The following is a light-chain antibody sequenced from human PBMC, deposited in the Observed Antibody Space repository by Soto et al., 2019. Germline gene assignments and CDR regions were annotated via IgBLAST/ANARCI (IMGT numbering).Light chain of an antibody. CDR3: AAWDGSLNNVL. Sequence: QPVLTQPPSASGTPGQRVTLSCSGSGSSIGTNTVNWYRQLPGTTPKLLIYGDNQRPSGVPDRFSGSKSGTSASLAISGLQSEDEAEYYCAAWDGSLNNVLFGGGTKVTVL. CDR1: GSSIGTNT. CDR2: GDN. V-gene: IGLV1-44*01. J-gene: IGLJ2*01.